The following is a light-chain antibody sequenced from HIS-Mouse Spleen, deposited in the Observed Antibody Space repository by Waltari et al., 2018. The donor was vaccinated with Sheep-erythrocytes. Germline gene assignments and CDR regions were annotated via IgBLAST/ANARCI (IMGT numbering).Light chain of an antibody. J-gene: IGLJ1*01. V-gene: IGLV2-11*01. Sequence: QSDLTQPRSVSGSPGQSVTISCTGTSSDVGGYNYVSWYQQHPGKAPKLMIYDVSKRPSGVPDRFSGSKSGNTASLTISGLQAEDEAEFYCCSYAGSYNHVFATGTKVTVL. CDR2: DVS. CDR1: SSDVGGYNY. CDR3: CSYAGSYNHV.